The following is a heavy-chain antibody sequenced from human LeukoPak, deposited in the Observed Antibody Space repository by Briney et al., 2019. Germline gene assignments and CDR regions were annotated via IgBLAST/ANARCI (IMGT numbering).Heavy chain of an antibody. V-gene: IGHV4-39*07. CDR3: ARGPSKQLVAGWFDP. D-gene: IGHD6-13*01. CDR1: GGSISSSSYY. CDR2: IYYSGST. J-gene: IGHJ5*02. Sequence: PSETLSLTCTVSGGSISSSSYYWGWIRQPPGKGLEWIGSIYYSGSTYYNPSLKSRVTISVDTSKNQFSLKLSSVTAADTAVYYCARGPSKQLVAGWFDPWGQGTLVTVSS.